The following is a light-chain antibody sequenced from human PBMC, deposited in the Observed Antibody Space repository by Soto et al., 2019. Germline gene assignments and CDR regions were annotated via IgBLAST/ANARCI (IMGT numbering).Light chain of an antibody. CDR3: QQYNSYS. J-gene: IGKJ1*01. CDR1: QTISSW. Sequence: DIQMTQSPSTLSGSVGYRVTITCRASQTISSWLAWYQHKPGTAPKVLIYHASNLQSGVPSRFSGSGSGTEFTLTISSLQPDDFATYYCQQYNSYSFGQGTTVDIK. V-gene: IGKV1-5*01. CDR2: HAS.